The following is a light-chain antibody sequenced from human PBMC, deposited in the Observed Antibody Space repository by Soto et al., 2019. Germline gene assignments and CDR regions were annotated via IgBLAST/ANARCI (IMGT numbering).Light chain of an antibody. CDR3: SSYTSSSTLEV. J-gene: IGLJ3*02. CDR2: DVS. Sequence: QSALTQPASVSGSPGQSITISCTGTSSDIGDYNYVSWYQQHPGKAPKLMIYDVSNRPSGVSNRFSGSKSGNTASLTISGLQAEDEAHYYCSSYTSSSTLEVFGGGTKLTVL. V-gene: IGLV2-14*01. CDR1: SSDIGDYNY.